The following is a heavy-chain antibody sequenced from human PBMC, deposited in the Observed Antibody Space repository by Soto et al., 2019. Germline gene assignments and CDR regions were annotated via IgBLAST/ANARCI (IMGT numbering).Heavy chain of an antibody. J-gene: IGHJ6*02. CDR1: GGTFSSYA. Sequence: QVQLVQSGAEVKKPGSSVKVSCKASGGTFSSYAISWVRQAPGQGLEWMGGIIPIFGTANYAQKFQGRVTITADESTSTAYMALSSLRSEDTAVYYCASPRGQPRRPAYYYYGMDVWGQGTTVTVSS. CDR3: ASPRGQPRRPAYYYYGMDV. D-gene: IGHD3-10*01. V-gene: IGHV1-69*01. CDR2: IIPIFGTA.